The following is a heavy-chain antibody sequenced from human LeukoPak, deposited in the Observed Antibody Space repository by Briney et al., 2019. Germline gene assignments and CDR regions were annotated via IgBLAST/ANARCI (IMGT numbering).Heavy chain of an antibody. V-gene: IGHV4-59*01. CDR2: IYYSGGT. CDR3: ASLRANYYDSSGYENWFDP. D-gene: IGHD3-22*01. Sequence: PSETLSLTCTVSGGSISSYYWSWIRQPPGKGLEWIGYIYYSGGTNYNPSLKSRVTISVDTSKNQFSLKLSSVTAADTAVYYCASLRANYYDSSGYENWFDPWGQGTLVTVSS. CDR1: GGSISSYY. J-gene: IGHJ5*02.